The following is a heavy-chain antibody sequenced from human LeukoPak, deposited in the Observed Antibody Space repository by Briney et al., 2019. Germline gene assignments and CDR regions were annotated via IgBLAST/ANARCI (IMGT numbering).Heavy chain of an antibody. CDR2: INHSGST. CDR3: ARGPPADYYDRSGFYPCLDY. D-gene: IGHD3-22*01. CDR1: GGSVSGYY. J-gene: IGHJ4*02. V-gene: IGHV4-34*01. Sequence: SETLSLTCAVYGGSVSGYYWSWIRQPPGKGLEWIGEINHSGSTNYNPSLKSRVTISVDMSKDQFSLKLGSVTAADTAVYYCARGPPADYYDRSGFYPCLDYWGQGALVTVSS.